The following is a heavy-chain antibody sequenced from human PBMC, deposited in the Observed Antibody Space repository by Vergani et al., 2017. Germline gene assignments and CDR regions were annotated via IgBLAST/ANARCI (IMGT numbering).Heavy chain of an antibody. CDR2: ISGSGGST. CDR3: AKDLTGSGSYYMGDYFDY. CDR1: GFTFSSYA. J-gene: IGHJ4*02. V-gene: IGHV3-23*01. Sequence: EVQLLESGGNLIQPGGSLRLSCGASGFTFSSYAMTWVRLAPGKGLQWVSAISGSGGSTYYADSVKGRFTISRDNSKNTLYLQMNSLRAEDTAVYYCAKDLTGSGSYYMGDYFDYWGQGTLVTVSS. D-gene: IGHD3-10*01.